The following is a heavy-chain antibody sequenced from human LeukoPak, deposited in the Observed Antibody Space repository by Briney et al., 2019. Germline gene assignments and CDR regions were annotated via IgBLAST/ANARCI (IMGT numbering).Heavy chain of an antibody. Sequence: GGSLRLSCAASGFTFSDYSMHWVRQAPGKGLNWVAFIRYDGNNKYYADSVKGRFTISRDNSKNMLYLEMNSLSTEDTAVYYCARDLGYSSSFDYWGQGTLVTVSS. CDR3: ARDLGYSSSFDY. J-gene: IGHJ4*02. V-gene: IGHV3-30*02. CDR2: IRYDGNNK. CDR1: GFTFSDYS. D-gene: IGHD6-13*01.